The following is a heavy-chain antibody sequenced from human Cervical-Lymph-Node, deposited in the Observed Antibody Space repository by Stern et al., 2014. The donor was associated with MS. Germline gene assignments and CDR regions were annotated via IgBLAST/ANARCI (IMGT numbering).Heavy chain of an antibody. CDR3: ALSSETSDRWYSLGYDL. D-gene: IGHD6-13*01. CDR1: GGTFSKFP. J-gene: IGHJ5*02. CDR2: VFPVFGTP. Sequence: QVKLVQSGAEVTKPGSSVKVSCKASGGTFSKFPSSWVRQAPGQGLEWMGGVFPVFGTPAYAQEFRGRVTIPANVSTSTVYMELSSLRSDDTAVYYCALSSETSDRWYSLGYDLWGQGTLVTVSS. V-gene: IGHV1-69*01.